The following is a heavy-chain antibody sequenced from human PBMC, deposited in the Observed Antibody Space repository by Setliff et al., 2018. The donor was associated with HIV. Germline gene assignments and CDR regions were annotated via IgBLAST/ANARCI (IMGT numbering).Heavy chain of an antibody. CDR3: ARGGHYSGTYLPRDYYMDV. Sequence: GASVKVSCKASGYVFTDYYIHWVRQAPGQGLEWMGWISPNSGGTYSAQKFQGRVTLTRDTSTSTVYMDLSSLRSEDTAVYYCARGGHYSGTYLPRDYYMDVWGKGTTVTVSS. D-gene: IGHD1-26*01. CDR2: ISPNSGGT. V-gene: IGHV1-2*02. J-gene: IGHJ6*03. CDR1: GYVFTDYY.